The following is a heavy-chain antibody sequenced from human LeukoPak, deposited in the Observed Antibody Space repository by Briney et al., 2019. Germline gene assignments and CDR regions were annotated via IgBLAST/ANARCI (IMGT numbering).Heavy chain of an antibody. V-gene: IGHV4-34*01. CDR2: INHSGST. J-gene: IGHJ4*02. Sequence: PSETLSLTCAVYGGSFSGYYWSWIRQPPGKGLEWIGEINHSGSTNYNPSLKSRVTISVDTSKDQFSLKLSSATAADTAVYYCARYSVNQYYFDYWGQGTLVTVSS. CDR3: ARYSVNQYYFDY. D-gene: IGHD1-14*01. CDR1: GGSFSGYY.